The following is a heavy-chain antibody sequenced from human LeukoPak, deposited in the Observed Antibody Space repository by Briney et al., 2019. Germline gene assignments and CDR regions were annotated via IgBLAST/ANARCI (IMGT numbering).Heavy chain of an antibody. V-gene: IGHV1-3*03. CDR3: ARDPLYSSSWYGGMDV. Sequence: GASVKVSCKASGYTFTSYAMHWVRQAPGQRLEWMGWINAGNGNTKYSQEFQGRVTITRDTSASTAYMELSSLRSEDMAVYYCARDPLYSSSWYGGMDVWGKGTTVTVSS. D-gene: IGHD6-13*01. CDR1: GYTFTSYA. CDR2: INAGNGNT. J-gene: IGHJ6*03.